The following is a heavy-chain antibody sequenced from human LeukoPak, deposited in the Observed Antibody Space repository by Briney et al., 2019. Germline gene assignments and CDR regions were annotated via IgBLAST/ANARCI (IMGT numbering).Heavy chain of an antibody. V-gene: IGHV3-23*01. D-gene: IGHD1-20*01. Sequence: QPGGPLRLSCAASGFTFSNYAMNWVRQAPGKGLEWVSTISGSGGSTYYADSVKGRFTISRDNSKNTLYLQMNSLRAEDTAVYYCAKDPDYNWNPRGFDYWGQGTLVTVSS. CDR3: AKDPDYNWNPRGFDY. CDR1: GFTFSNYA. J-gene: IGHJ4*02. CDR2: ISGSGGST.